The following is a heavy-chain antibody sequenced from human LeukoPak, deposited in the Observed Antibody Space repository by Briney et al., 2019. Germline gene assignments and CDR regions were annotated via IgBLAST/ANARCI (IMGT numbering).Heavy chain of an antibody. V-gene: IGHV3-15*01. J-gene: IGHJ4*02. CDR1: GFTFSNAW. Sequence: GGSLRLSCAASGFTFSNAWMSWVRQAPGKGLEWVGRIKSKTDGGTTDYAATVKGRFTISRDDSKTTLYLQMNSLKTEDTAVYYCTTEYSIFGVSHGYFDYWGQGTLVTVSS. CDR3: TTEYSIFGVSHGYFDY. CDR2: IKSKTDGGTT. D-gene: IGHD3-3*01.